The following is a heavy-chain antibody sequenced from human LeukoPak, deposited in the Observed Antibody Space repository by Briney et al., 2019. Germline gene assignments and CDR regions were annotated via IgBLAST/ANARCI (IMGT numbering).Heavy chain of an antibody. Sequence: PSETLSLTCTVSGGSISSYYWSWIRQPPGKGLEWIGYIYYSGSTNYNPSLKSRVTISVDTSKNQFSLKLSSVTAADTAVYYCARGDIVVVPAAMYYYYYGMDVWGQGTTVTVSS. CDR2: IYYSGST. CDR1: GGSISSYY. CDR3: ARGDIVVVPAAMYYYYYGMDV. J-gene: IGHJ6*02. V-gene: IGHV4-59*12. D-gene: IGHD2-2*01.